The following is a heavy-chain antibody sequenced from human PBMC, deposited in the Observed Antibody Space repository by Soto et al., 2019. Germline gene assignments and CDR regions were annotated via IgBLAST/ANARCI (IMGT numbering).Heavy chain of an antibody. Sequence: GGSLRLSCAASGFTFSNSWMTWVRQAPGKGLEWVANMNQDGSEKYYEDSVKGRFTISRDNAKNSLSLQMNSLRAEDTAVYYCARDTVTTKYYFDYWGQGTLVTVSS. CDR3: ARDTVTTKYYFDY. CDR1: GFTFSNSW. J-gene: IGHJ4*02. CDR2: MNQDGSEK. V-gene: IGHV3-7*03. D-gene: IGHD4-17*01.